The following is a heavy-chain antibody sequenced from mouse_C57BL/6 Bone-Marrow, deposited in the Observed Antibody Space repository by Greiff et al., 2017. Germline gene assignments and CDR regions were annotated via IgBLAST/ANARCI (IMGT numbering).Heavy chain of an antibody. CDR1: GFTFSSYG. CDR2: ISSGGRYT. V-gene: IGHV5-6*02. J-gene: IGHJ4*01. Sequence: EVKLMESGGDLVKPGGSLKLSCAASGFTFSSYGMSWVRQTPDKRLEWVATISSGGRYTYYPDSVKGRFTISRDNAKNTLYLQKSILKFEDTAMYYCARRDYSYAMDYWGQGTSVTVSS. D-gene: IGHD1-1*01. CDR3: ARRDYSYAMDY.